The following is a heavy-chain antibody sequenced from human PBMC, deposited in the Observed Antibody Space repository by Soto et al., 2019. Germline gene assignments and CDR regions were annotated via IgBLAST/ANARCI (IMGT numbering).Heavy chain of an antibody. Sequence: SETLSPTCSVSGYSVTSSDYYWAWIRQPPGKGLEWIGSMFYSGLTYYNPSLKSPVTLSVDTSKNQFSVRLNSVTAADTAVYYCAPLSVSLSGPYGIHVWGQGTTVTVSS. V-gene: IGHV4-39*01. CDR2: MFYSGLT. CDR3: APLSVSLSGPYGIHV. CDR1: GYSVTSSDYY. D-gene: IGHD2-15*01. J-gene: IGHJ6*02.